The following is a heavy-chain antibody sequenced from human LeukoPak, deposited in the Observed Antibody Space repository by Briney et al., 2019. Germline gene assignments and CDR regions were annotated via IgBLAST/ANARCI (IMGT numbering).Heavy chain of an antibody. CDR3: ARGYSSNWYWFDP. D-gene: IGHD6-13*01. Sequence: SETLSLTCTVSSGSVSSDFWSWIRQPAGKGLEWIGRISTSGSTNYNPSLKSRVTMSLDTSKSQFSLKLSSVTAADTAVYYCARGYSSNWYWFDPWGQGTLVTVSS. J-gene: IGHJ5*02. V-gene: IGHV4-4*07. CDR1: SGSVSSDF. CDR2: ISTSGST.